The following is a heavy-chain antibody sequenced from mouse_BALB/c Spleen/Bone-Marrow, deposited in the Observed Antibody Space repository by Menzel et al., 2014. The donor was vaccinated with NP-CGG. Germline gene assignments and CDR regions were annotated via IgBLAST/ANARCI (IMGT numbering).Heavy chain of an antibody. Sequence: QVQLQQSGAELVKPGASVKLSCKTSGYTFTNYWIQWVKQRPGQGLRWIGEIVPGIGTTYYNEKFKGKATLTIDTSSSTAYMQLSSLTSEDSAVYFCARGGNYGYWGQGTTLTVSS. CDR1: GYTFTNYW. CDR2: IVPGIGTT. V-gene: IGHV1S132*01. D-gene: IGHD2-1*01. CDR3: ARGGNYGY. J-gene: IGHJ2*01.